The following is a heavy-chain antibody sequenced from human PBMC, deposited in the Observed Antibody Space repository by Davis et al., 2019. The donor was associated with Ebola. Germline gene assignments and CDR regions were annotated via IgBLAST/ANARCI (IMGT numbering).Heavy chain of an antibody. V-gene: IGHV4-59*04. CDR2: IYLTGKT. Sequence: SETLSLTCTVSGGSISSYYWSWIRQPPGKGLEWIGSIYLTGKTYYNPSLKSRVTISVDTSKNQFSLKLTSVTAADTAVYFCARGNTIAAAGTGYYFDYWGQGTLVTVSS. J-gene: IGHJ4*02. CDR3: ARGNTIAAAGTGYYFDY. CDR1: GGSISSYY. D-gene: IGHD6-13*01.